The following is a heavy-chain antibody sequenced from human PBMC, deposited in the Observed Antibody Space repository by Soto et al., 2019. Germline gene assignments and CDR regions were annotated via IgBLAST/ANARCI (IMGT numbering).Heavy chain of an antibody. CDR1: GFTFSSYA. CDR3: ASSKLGIDSFDY. J-gene: IGHJ4*02. V-gene: IGHV3-23*01. D-gene: IGHD7-27*01. Sequence: GGSLRLSCAASGFTFSSYAMSWVRQAPGKGLEWVSAISGSGGSTYYADSVKGRFTISRDNSKNTLYLQMNSLRAEDTAVYYCASSKLGIDSFDYWGQGTLGTVSS. CDR2: ISGSGGST.